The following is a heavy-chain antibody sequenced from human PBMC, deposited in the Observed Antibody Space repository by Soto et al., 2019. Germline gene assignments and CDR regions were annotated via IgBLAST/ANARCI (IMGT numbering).Heavy chain of an antibody. D-gene: IGHD6-13*01. CDR1: GFTFSSYS. J-gene: IGHJ5*02. CDR2: ISSSSSYI. V-gene: IGHV3-21*01. CDR3: EKAGSSSWYVSWFDP. Sequence: LRLFCAASGFTFSSYSMNWVRQAPGKGLEWVSSISSSSSYIYYADSVKGRFTISRDNSKNTLYLQMNSLRAEDTAVYYCEKAGSSSWYVSWFDPWGQGTLVTVSS.